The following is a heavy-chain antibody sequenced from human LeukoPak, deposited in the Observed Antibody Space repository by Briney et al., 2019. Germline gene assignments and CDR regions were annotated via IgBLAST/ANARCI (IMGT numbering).Heavy chain of an antibody. Sequence: QAGGSLRLSCAASGFTFDDYAMHWARQAPGKGLEWVSGISWNSGSIGYADSVKGRFTISRDNAKNSLYLQMNSLRAEDTALYYCAKGLYSSSTHWFDPWGQGTLVTVSS. V-gene: IGHV3-9*01. D-gene: IGHD6-6*01. CDR2: ISWNSGSI. CDR3: AKGLYSSSTHWFDP. J-gene: IGHJ5*02. CDR1: GFTFDDYA.